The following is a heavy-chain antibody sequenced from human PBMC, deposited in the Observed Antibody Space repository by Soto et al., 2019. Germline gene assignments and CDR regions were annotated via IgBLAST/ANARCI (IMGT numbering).Heavy chain of an antibody. D-gene: IGHD2-15*01. Sequence: RESLKISCKGSGYSFTSYWISWVRQMPGKGLEWMGRIDPSDSYTNYSPSFQGHVTISADKSISTAYLQWSSLKASDTAMYYCARPVGYCSGGSCYYYYGMDVWGQGTTVTVSS. J-gene: IGHJ6*02. CDR2: IDPSDSYT. CDR1: GYSFTSYW. CDR3: ARPVGYCSGGSCYYYYGMDV. V-gene: IGHV5-10-1*01.